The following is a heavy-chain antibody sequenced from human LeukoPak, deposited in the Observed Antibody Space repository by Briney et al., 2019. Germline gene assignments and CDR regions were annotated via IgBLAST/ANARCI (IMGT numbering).Heavy chain of an antibody. CDR3: ANLHDYGDYMGY. D-gene: IGHD4-17*01. Sequence: PGGSLRLSCAASGFTFSSYAMSWVRQAPGQGLEWVSAISGSGGCTYYADSVKGRFTISRDNSKNTLYLQMNSLRAGDTAVYYRANLHDYGDYMGYWGQGTLVTVSS. CDR1: GFTFSSYA. CDR2: ISGSGGCT. V-gene: IGHV3-23*01. J-gene: IGHJ4*02.